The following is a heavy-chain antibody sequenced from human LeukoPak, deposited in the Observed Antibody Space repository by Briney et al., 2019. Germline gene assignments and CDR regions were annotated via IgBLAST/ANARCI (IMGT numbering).Heavy chain of an antibody. CDR3: AKAGNYYDSSGYSLHFDY. J-gene: IGHJ4*02. CDR1: GFTFSNAW. Sequence: GGSLRLSCAASGFTFSNAWMSWVRQAPGKGLEWVSAISGSGGSTYYADSVKGRFTISRDNSKNTLYLQMNSLRAEDTAVYYCAKAGNYYDSSGYSLHFDYWGQGTLVTVSS. V-gene: IGHV3-23*01. CDR2: ISGSGGST. D-gene: IGHD3-22*01.